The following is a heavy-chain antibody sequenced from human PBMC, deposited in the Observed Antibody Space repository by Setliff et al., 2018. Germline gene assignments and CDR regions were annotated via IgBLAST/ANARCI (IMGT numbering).Heavy chain of an antibody. V-gene: IGHV4-4*02. CDR1: GDSVTSSNW. Sequence: PSETLSLTCEVSGDSVTSSNWWSWVRQPPGRGLEWIGEIYHRGSTNYNYGASLKSRVTISLDKSKNQFSLKLTSVTAADTAVYFCARGRPLFDSWGQGTLVTVSS. CDR2: IYHRGST. CDR3: ARGRPLFDS. J-gene: IGHJ4*02.